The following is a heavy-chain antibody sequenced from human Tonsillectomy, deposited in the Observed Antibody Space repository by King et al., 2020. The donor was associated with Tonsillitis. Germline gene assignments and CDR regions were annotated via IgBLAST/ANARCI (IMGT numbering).Heavy chain of an antibody. CDR3: ARSPTIFLSGWFDP. D-gene: IGHD3-3*01. CDR1: GGSISSYY. CDR2: IYYSGST. Sequence: QLQESGPGLVKPSETLSLTCTVSGGSISSYYWSWIRQPPGKGLEWIGYIYYSGSTNYNPSLKSRVTISVDTSKNQFSLKLSSVTAADPAVYYCARSPTIFLSGWFDPWGQGTLVTVSS. J-gene: IGHJ5*02. V-gene: IGHV4-59*01.